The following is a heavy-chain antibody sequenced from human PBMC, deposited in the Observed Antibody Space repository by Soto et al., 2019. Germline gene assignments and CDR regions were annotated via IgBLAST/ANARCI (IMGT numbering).Heavy chain of an antibody. V-gene: IGHV4-39*01. J-gene: IGHJ5*02. Sequence: SETLSLTCTVSGGSISSGGYYWGWIRQPPGKGLEWIASIYYSGSTYYNPSLKSRVTIFVDTSKNQFSLKLSSVTAADTALYYCARQGYYGSGSYYKFRWFDPWGQGTLVTVSS. D-gene: IGHD3-10*01. CDR1: GGSISSGGYY. CDR3: ARQGYYGSGSYYKFRWFDP. CDR2: IYYSGST.